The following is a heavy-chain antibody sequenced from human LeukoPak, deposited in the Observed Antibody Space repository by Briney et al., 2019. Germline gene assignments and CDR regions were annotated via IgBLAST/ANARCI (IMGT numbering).Heavy chain of an antibody. CDR3: ARDGRGGDQTDY. CDR1: GGSLSSYY. Sequence: SETLSLTCTLSGGSLSSYYWSWIRQPPGEGLEWIGYIYYSGSTNYNPSLKSRVTISVDTSKNQFSMKLSSVTAADTAVYYCARDGRGGDQTDYWGQGTLVTVSS. V-gene: IGHV4-59*01. D-gene: IGHD2-21*02. CDR2: IYYSGST. J-gene: IGHJ4*02.